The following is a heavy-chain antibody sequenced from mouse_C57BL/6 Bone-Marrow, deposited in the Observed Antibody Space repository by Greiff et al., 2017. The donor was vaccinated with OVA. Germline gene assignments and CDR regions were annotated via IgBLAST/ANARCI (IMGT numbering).Heavy chain of an antibody. Sequence: EVQLQESGTVLARPGASVKMSCKTSGYTFTSYWMHWVKQRPGQGLEWIGAIYPGNSDTSYNQKFKGKAKLTAVTSASTAYMELSSLTNEDSAVYYCTRDQLRLRPAWFAYWGQGTLVTVSA. CDR1: GYTFTSYW. CDR3: TRDQLRLRPAWFAY. D-gene: IGHD3-2*02. J-gene: IGHJ3*01. V-gene: IGHV1-5*01. CDR2: IYPGNSDT.